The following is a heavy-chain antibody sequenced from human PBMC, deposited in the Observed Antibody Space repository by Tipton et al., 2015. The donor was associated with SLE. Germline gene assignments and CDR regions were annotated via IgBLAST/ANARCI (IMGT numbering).Heavy chain of an antibody. Sequence: TLSLTCTVSGGSISKYYWSWIRQPPGKGLEWIGYVYNSGSTNYNPSLKSRVTISVDTSKNQFSLKLSSVTAADTAVYYCGGGPLFDYWGQGTLVTVSS. V-gene: IGHV4-59*12. CDR3: GGGPLFDY. D-gene: IGHD6-25*01. CDR1: GGSISKYY. J-gene: IGHJ4*02. CDR2: VYNSGST.